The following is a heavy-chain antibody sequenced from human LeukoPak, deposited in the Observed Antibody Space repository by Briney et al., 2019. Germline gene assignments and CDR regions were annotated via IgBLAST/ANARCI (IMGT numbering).Heavy chain of an antibody. V-gene: IGHV4-30-4*08. J-gene: IGHJ4*02. CDR1: GGSISSSSYY. D-gene: IGHD3-22*01. Sequence: SSETLSLTCTVSGGSISSSSYYWSWIRQPPGKGLEWIGYIYYSGSTYYNPSLKSRVTISVDTSKNQFSLKLSSVTAADTAVYYCARENYDSSGYYDYWGQGTLVTVSS. CDR3: ARENYDSSGYYDY. CDR2: IYYSGST.